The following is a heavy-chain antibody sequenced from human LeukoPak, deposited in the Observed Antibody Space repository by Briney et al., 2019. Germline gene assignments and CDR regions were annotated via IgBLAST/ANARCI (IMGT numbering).Heavy chain of an antibody. CDR1: GLTFSSYG. J-gene: IGHJ4*02. CDR3: AKVGRGYSYGYFDY. V-gene: IGHV3-30*18. Sequence: AGGSLGLSCEASGLTFSSYGMHWVRQAQGKGLEWVEVISYDGSNKYYADSVKGRFTISRDNSKNTLYLQMNSLRAEDTAVYYCAKVGRGYSYGYFDYWGQGTLVTVSS. CDR2: ISYDGSNK. D-gene: IGHD5-18*01.